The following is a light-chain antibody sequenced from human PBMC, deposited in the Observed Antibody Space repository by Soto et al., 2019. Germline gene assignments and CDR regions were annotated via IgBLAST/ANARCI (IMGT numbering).Light chain of an antibody. CDR1: GSNVGGYNY. CDR2: AVT. J-gene: IGLJ1*01. CDR3: SSFTSSSTLPYV. V-gene: IGLV2-14*01. Sequence: QSALTQPASMSGSPGQSITISCTGTGSNVGGYNYVSWYQQHPGKAPKLMIYAVTNRPSGVSHRFSGSNSGNTASLTISGLQPEDEADYYCSSFTSSSTLPYVFGTGTRSPS.